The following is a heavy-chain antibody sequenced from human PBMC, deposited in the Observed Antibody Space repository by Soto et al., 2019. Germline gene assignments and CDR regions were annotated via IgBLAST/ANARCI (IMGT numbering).Heavy chain of an antibody. CDR2: IYYSGST. CDR1: GGSISSYY. J-gene: IGHJ4*02. CDR3: AKSTVTPPGFDY. V-gene: IGHV4-59*01. Sequence: QVQLQESGPGLVKPSETLSLTCTVSGGSISSYYWSWIRQPPGKGLEWIGYIYYSGSTNYNPSLKRRVTISVDTSKNQFSLKLSPVTAADTAVYYCAKSTVTPPGFDYWGQGTLVTVSS. D-gene: IGHD4-17*01.